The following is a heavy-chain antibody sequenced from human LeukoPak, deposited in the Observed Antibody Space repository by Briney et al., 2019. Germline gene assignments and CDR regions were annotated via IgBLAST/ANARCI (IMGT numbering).Heavy chain of an antibody. CDR1: GMTFSNHW. V-gene: IGHV3-74*01. Sequence: GGSLRLSCAASGMTFSNHWMHWVRQVPGKGLVWVSLIKTDGRTTIYADSVKGRFTISRDNGKSTLYLQMNSLRAEDMAIYYCTTGPSYGYEWWGQGTVVTVSS. CDR2: IKTDGRTT. CDR3: TTGPSYGYEW. J-gene: IGHJ4*02. D-gene: IGHD3-16*01.